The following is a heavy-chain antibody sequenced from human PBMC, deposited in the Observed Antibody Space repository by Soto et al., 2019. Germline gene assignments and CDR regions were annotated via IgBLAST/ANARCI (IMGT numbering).Heavy chain of an antibody. D-gene: IGHD5-18*01. CDR3: ASVLRYSYRWFDP. V-gene: IGHV1-69*01. CDR1: GGTFSSYA. Sequence: QVQLVQSGAEVKKPGSSVKVSCKASGGTFSSYAISWVRQAPGQGLEWMGGIIPTFVTANYPQKFQGRVTITEDEPTSPAYMELSSLRSEDTAVYYCASVLRYSYRWFDPWGQGTLVTVSS. CDR2: IIPTFVTA. J-gene: IGHJ5*02.